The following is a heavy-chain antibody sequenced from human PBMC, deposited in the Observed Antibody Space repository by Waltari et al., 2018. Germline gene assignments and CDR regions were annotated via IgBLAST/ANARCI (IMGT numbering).Heavy chain of an antibody. CDR3: ARRKRQLGFDY. CDR2: INHRGST. CDR1: GGSFSGYY. J-gene: IGHJ4*02. D-gene: IGHD6-6*01. Sequence: QVQLQQWGAGLLKPSETLSLTCAVYGGSFSGYYWSWIRQPPGKGLEWIGEINHRGSTTYNPSLKSRVTISVDTSKNQFSLKLSSVTAADTAVYYCARRKRQLGFDYWGQGTLVTVSS. V-gene: IGHV4-34*01.